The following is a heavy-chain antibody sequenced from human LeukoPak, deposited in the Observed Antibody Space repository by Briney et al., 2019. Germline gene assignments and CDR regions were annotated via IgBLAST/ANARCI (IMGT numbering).Heavy chain of an antibody. D-gene: IGHD2-2*01. V-gene: IGHV3-66*01. J-gene: IGHJ5*02. CDR2: IYSGGST. CDR3: AKGSTSFWFDP. Sequence: PGGSLRLSCAASGFTVSSNYMSCVRQAPGKGLEWVSVIYSGGSTYYADSVKGRFTISRDNSKNTLYLQMNSLRAEDTAVYYCAKGSTSFWFDPWGQGTLVTVSS. CDR1: GFTVSSNY.